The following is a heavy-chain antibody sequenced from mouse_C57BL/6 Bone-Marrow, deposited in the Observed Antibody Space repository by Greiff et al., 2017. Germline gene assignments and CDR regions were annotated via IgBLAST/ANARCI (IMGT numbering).Heavy chain of an antibody. J-gene: IGHJ2*01. CDR2: IHPSDSDT. CDR3: AIHYYGSSLFDY. Sequence: VQLQQPGAELVKPGASVKVSCKASGYTFTSYWMHWVKQRPGQGLEWTGRIHPSDSDTNYNQKFKGKATLTVDKSSSTAYMQLSSLTSEDSAVYYCAIHYYGSSLFDYWGQGTTLTVSS. V-gene: IGHV1-74*01. CDR1: GYTFTSYW. D-gene: IGHD1-1*01.